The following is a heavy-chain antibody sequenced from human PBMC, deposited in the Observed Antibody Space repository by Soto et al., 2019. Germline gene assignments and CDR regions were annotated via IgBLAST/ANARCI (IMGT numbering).Heavy chain of an antibody. J-gene: IGHJ4*02. D-gene: IGHD3-10*01. Sequence: QVQLQQWGAGLLKPSETLSLTCAVYGGSFSGYYWSWIRQPPGKGLEWIGEINHSGSTNYSPSLKSRVTISVDTSKNQFSLKLSSVTAADTAVYYCARGRLIVEWFGEIRRYYFDYWGQGTLVTVSS. CDR3: ARGRLIVEWFGEIRRYYFDY. CDR2: INHSGST. CDR1: GGSFSGYY. V-gene: IGHV4-34*01.